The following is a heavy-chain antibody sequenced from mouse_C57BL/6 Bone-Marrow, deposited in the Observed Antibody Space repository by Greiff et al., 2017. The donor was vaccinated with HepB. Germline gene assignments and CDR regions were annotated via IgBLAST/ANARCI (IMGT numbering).Heavy chain of an antibody. D-gene: IGHD1-1*02. CDR2: INPNNGGT. V-gene: IGHV1-26*01. J-gene: IGHJ1*03. CDR1: GYTFTDYY. Sequence: VQLQQSGPELVKPGASVKISCKASGYTFTDYYMNWVKQSHGKSLEWIGDINPNNGGTSYNQKFKGKATLTVDKSSSTAYMELRSLTSEDSAVYYCARRVVGPYWYFDVWGTGTTVTVSS. CDR3: ARRVVGPYWYFDV.